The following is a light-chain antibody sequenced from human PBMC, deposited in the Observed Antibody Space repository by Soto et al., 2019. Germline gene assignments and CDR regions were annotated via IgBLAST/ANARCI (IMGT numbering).Light chain of an antibody. CDR1: QSVRASY. V-gene: IGKV3-20*01. CDR2: GAS. CDR3: QQFGSSPYMYT. Sequence: EIVLTQSPGTLSLSPGERATFSCRTSQSVRASYLAWYQQKPGQAPRLLIYGASSRATGIPDRFSGSVSGTDFTLTISRLEPEDFAVSFCQQFGSSPYMYTFGQGTKLEIK. J-gene: IGKJ2*01.